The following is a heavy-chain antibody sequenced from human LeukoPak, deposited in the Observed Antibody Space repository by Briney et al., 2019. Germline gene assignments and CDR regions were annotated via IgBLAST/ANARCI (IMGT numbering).Heavy chain of an antibody. V-gene: IGHV3-74*01. Sequence: PGGSLRLSCAVSGFTFSNSWMHWVRQTPGKGLVWVSRIKSDGISTIYADSVKGRFTISRDNAKNTLYLQMNSLRAEDTAVYYCVRDGSYKFDYWGQGTLVTVSS. CDR1: GFTFSNSW. CDR3: VRDGSYKFDY. J-gene: IGHJ4*02. CDR2: IKSDGIST. D-gene: IGHD1-26*01.